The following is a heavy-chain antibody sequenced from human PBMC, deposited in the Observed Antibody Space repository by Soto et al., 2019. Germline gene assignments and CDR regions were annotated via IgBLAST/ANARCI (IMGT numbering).Heavy chain of an antibody. J-gene: IGHJ4*02. CDR2: MNPRNVGT. D-gene: IGHD6-6*01. CDR3: VRGVWRSSVH. V-gene: IGHV1-2*02. Sequence: QGNLVQSGAEVKSLGASVRVSCKTSGYAFTGYYLNWVRQAPGQAPEWMGWMNPRNVGTKYGQKFQGRVTKTRDTSVSTDFLDLTRLTSDDTAVYYCVRGVWRSSVHWGQGSRVTVSS. CDR1: GYAFTGYY.